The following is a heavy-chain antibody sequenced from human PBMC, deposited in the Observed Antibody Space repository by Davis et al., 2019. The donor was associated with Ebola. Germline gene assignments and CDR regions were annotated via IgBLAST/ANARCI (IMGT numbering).Heavy chain of an antibody. Sequence: SGPTLVKPTQTLTLTCTFSGFSLSTSGMCVSWIRQPPGKALEWLARIDWDDDKYYSTSLKTRLTISKDTSKNQVVLTMTNMDPVDTATYYCAHSMKLYYYMDVWGKGTTVTVSS. CDR2: IDWDDDK. V-gene: IGHV2-70*12. CDR1: GFSLSTSGMC. D-gene: IGHD3-16*01. J-gene: IGHJ6*03. CDR3: AHSMKLYYYMDV.